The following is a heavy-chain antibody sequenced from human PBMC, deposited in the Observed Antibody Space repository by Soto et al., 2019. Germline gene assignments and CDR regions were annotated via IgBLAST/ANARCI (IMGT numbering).Heavy chain of an antibody. J-gene: IGHJ6*02. CDR1: GGTFSSYA. V-gene: IGHV1-69*01. D-gene: IGHD4-4*01. CDR3: ARGMTTVTTGWDYYYGMDV. Sequence: QVPLVQSGAEVKKPGSSVKVSCKASGGTFSSYAISWVRQAPGQGLEWMGGIIPIFGTANYAQKFQGRVTITADESTSTAYMELSSLRSEDTAVYYCARGMTTVTTGWDYYYGMDVWGQGTTVTVSS. CDR2: IIPIFGTA.